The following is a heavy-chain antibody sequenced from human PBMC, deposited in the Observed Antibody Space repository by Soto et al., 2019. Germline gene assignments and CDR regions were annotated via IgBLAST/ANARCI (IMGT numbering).Heavy chain of an antibody. D-gene: IGHD3-3*02. J-gene: IGHJ6*02. Sequence: PGGSLRLSCAASGFTFSSYAMHWVRQAPGKGLEWVAVISYDGSNKYYADSVKGRFTISRDNSKNTLYLQMNSLRAEDTAVYYCARDLHFWRINGTGMDDWGQGTTVTVSS. V-gene: IGHV3-30-3*01. CDR1: GFTFSSYA. CDR3: ARDLHFWRINGTGMDD. CDR2: ISYDGSNK.